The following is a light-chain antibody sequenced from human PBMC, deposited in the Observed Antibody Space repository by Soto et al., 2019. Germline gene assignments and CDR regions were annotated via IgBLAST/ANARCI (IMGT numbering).Light chain of an antibody. CDR3: AAWDDSLNGVV. CDR1: ISNIGSNS. Sequence: QSVLTQPPSASGTPGQWVTISCSGSISNIGSNSVHWYQQLPGTAPKLLIYTTNQRPSGVSDRFSDSQSGTSASLAISGLQSEDEADYYCAAWDDSLNGVVFGGGTKLTVL. J-gene: IGLJ2*01. V-gene: IGLV1-44*01. CDR2: TTN.